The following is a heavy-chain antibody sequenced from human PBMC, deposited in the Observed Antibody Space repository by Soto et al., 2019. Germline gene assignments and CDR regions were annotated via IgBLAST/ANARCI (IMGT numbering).Heavy chain of an antibody. CDR3: ASGGNRIAAAGTPPLDY. D-gene: IGHD6-13*01. CDR1: GGSFSGYY. J-gene: IGHJ4*02. V-gene: IGHV4-34*01. CDR2: INHSGST. Sequence: SETLSLTCAVYGGSFSGYYWSWIRQPPGKGLEWIGEINHSGSTNYNPSLKSRVTISVDTSKNQFSLKLCSVTAADTAVYYCASGGNRIAAAGTPPLDYWGQGTLVTVSS.